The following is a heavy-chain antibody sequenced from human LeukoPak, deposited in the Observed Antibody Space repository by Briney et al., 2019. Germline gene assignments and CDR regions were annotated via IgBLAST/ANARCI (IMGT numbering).Heavy chain of an antibody. CDR2: INPSGGST. V-gene: IGHV1-46*03. J-gene: IGHJ5*02. D-gene: IGHD3-3*01. Sequence: GASVKVSCKASGYTFTSYYMHWVRQAPGQGLEWMGIINPSGGSTSYAQKFQGRVTMTRDTSTSTVYMELSSLRSEDTAVYYCARDREDDFWSGALFDPWGQGTLVTVSS. CDR1: GYTFTSYY. CDR3: ARDREDDFWSGALFDP.